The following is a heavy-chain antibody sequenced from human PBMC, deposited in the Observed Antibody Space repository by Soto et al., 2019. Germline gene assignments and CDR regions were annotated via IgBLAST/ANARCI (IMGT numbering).Heavy chain of an antibody. CDR3: ARKRVVAANPDY. CDR2: ISGSGGST. D-gene: IGHD2-15*01. J-gene: IGHJ4*02. CDR1: GFTFSSYA. Sequence: PGGSLRLSCAASGFTFSSYALSWVRQAPGKGLEWVSAISGSGGSTYYADSVKGRFTISRDNSKNTLYLQMNSLRAEDTAVYYCARKRVVAANPDYWGQGTLVTVSS. V-gene: IGHV3-23*01.